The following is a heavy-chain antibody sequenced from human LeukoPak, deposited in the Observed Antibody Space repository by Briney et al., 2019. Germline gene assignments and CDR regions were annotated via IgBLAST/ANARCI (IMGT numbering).Heavy chain of an antibody. V-gene: IGHV6-1*01. CDR3: ARGDPQFDWFDP. Sequence: SQTLSLTCAISGDSVSSNSAAWNWIRQSPSRGLEWPGRTYYRSKWYNDYAVSVKSRITINPDTSKNQFSLPLNSVTPEDTAVYYCARGDPQFDWFDPWSQGTLVTVYS. J-gene: IGHJ5*01. CDR1: GDSVSSNSAA. D-gene: IGHD3-10*01. CDR2: TYYRSKWYN.